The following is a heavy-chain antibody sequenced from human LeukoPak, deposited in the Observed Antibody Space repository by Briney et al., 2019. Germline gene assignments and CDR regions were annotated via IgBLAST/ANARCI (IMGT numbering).Heavy chain of an antibody. D-gene: IGHD3-3*01. CDR1: GFSLSTYS. Sequence: GGSLRLSCIGSGFSLSTYSMSWVRQIPGKELEWVAAITGSSKSIYYADAVQGRFSISRDNAKKSVELQMNSLKVEDTAIYYCPSELYFPDESGLWGPRTRVTVSS. V-gene: IGHV3-21*01. CDR2: ITGSSKSI. CDR3: PSELYFPDESGL. J-gene: IGHJ3*01.